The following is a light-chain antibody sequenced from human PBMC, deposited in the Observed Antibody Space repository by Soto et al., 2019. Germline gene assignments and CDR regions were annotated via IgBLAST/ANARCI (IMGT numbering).Light chain of an antibody. CDR1: QSLLHNNGYNY. Sequence: DIVMTQSPLSLPVTPGEPASISCRSSQSLLHNNGYNYLDWYLQKPGQSPQVLIYLDSTRAPGVPYRFSGSGSGTDFTLKISRVEPEDVGVDFCMQALQTTAITFGQGTRLEIK. CDR2: LDS. V-gene: IGKV2-28*01. CDR3: MQALQTTAIT. J-gene: IGKJ5*01.